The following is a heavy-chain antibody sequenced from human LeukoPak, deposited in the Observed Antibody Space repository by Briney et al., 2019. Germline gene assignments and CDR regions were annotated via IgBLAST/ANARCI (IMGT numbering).Heavy chain of an antibody. J-gene: IGHJ4*02. CDR1: GYTFTGYY. CDR2: INPNSGGT. D-gene: IGHD4-17*01. V-gene: IGHV1-2*02. CDR3: ARDHYGDYEYYFDY. Sequence: ASVKVSCKASGYTFTGYYMHWVRQAPGQGLEWMGWINPNSGGTNYAQKFQGRVTMTRDTSISTAYMELSRLRSDDTAVYYCARDHYGDYEYYFDYWGQGTLVTVSS.